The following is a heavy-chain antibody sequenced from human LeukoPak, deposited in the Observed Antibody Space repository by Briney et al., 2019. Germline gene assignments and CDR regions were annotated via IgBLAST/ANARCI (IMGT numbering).Heavy chain of an antibody. J-gene: IGHJ4*02. V-gene: IGHV3-23*01. CDR3: AKYSARYSYGSGYFDY. CDR2: ISGSGGST. CDR1: GFTFSSYA. D-gene: IGHD5-18*01. Sequence: PGGSLRLSCAASGFTFSSYAMSWVRQAPGKGLEWVSAISGSGGSTYYADSVKGRFTISRDNSKNTLYLQMNSLRAEDTAVYYCAKYSARYSYGSGYFDYWGQGTLVTVSS.